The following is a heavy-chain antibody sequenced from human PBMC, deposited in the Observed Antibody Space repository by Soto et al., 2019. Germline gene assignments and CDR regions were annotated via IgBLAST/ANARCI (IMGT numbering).Heavy chain of an antibody. Sequence: PSETLSLTCTVSGGSISSSSYYWGWIRQPPGKGLEWIGSIYYSGSTYYNPSLKSRVTISVDTSKNQFSLKLSSVTAADTAVYYCARRLLDSSGWYFAFDIWGQGTMVTVSS. CDR2: IYYSGST. D-gene: IGHD6-19*01. V-gene: IGHV4-39*01. J-gene: IGHJ3*02. CDR3: ARRLLDSSGWYFAFDI. CDR1: GGSISSSSYY.